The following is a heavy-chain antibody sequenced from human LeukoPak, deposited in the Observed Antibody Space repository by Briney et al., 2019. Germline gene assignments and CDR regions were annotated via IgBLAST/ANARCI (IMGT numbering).Heavy chain of an antibody. CDR3: ARDSREISSGWYLTSD. V-gene: IGHV1-46*01. D-gene: IGHD6-19*01. J-gene: IGHJ4*02. CDR2: INPSGGST. CDR1: GYTFTSYY. Sequence: ASVKVSCKASGYTFTSYYMHWVRQAPAQGLEWMGIINPSGGSTSYAQKFQGRVTMTRDTSTSTVYMELSSLRSEDTAVYYCARDSREISSGWYLTSDWGQGTLVTVSS.